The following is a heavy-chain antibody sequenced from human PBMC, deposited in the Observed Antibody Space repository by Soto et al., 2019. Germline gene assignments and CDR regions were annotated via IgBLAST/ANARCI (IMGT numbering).Heavy chain of an antibody. J-gene: IGHJ4*02. D-gene: IGHD3-22*01. CDR3: AKYPHYYDSSGYYLDY. Sequence: GWSLRLSCAASGFTFSSYAMSWVRQAPGKGLEWVSAISGSGGSTYYADSVKGRFTISRDNSKNTLYLQMNSLRAEDTAVYYCAKYPHYYDSSGYYLDYWGQGTMVTVSS. V-gene: IGHV3-23*01. CDR2: ISGSGGST. CDR1: GFTFSSYA.